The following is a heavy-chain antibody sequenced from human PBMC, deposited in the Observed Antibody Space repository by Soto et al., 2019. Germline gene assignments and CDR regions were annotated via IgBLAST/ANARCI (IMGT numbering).Heavy chain of an antibody. CDR1: GYTFTGYY. CDR3: AGGVLSGSYYNWFDP. J-gene: IGHJ5*02. CDR2: INPNSGGT. D-gene: IGHD1-26*01. V-gene: IGHV1-2*02. Sequence: ASVKVSCKASGYTFTGYYMHWVRQAPGQGLEWMGWINPNSGGTDYAQKFQGRVTMTRGTSISTAYMELSRLRSDDTAVYYCAGGVLSGSYYNWFDPWGQGTPVTVSS.